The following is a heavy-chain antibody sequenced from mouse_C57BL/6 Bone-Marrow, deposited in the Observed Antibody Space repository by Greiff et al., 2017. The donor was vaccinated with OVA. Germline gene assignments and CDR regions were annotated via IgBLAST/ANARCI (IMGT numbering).Heavy chain of an antibody. CDR1: GYTFTSYG. J-gene: IGHJ3*01. CDR2: IYPRSGNT. V-gene: IGHV1-81*01. CDR3: ARPPYYYGSSYGFAY. D-gene: IGHD1-1*01. Sequence: QVQLQQPGAELVMPGASVKLSCKASGYTFTSYGISWVKQRTGQGLEWIGEIYPRSGNTYYNEKFKGKATLTADKSSSTAYMELRSLTSEDSAVYFCARPPYYYGSSYGFAYWGQGTLVTVSA.